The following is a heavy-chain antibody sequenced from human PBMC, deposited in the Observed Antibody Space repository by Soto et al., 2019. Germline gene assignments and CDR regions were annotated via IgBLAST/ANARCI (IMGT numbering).Heavy chain of an antibody. CDR2: IYYSGIT. V-gene: IGHV4-61*01. D-gene: IGHD5-18*01. J-gene: IGHJ6*02. Sequence: PSETLSLTCTVSVVSVSSGSYYWSWIRQPPGKGLEWIGYIYYSGITNYNPSLKSRLTISVDTSKNQFSLKLSSVTAADTSVYYCAREVFWDTYYYYGMDVWGQGTTVTVSS. CDR3: AREVFWDTYYYYGMDV. CDR1: VVSVSSGSYY.